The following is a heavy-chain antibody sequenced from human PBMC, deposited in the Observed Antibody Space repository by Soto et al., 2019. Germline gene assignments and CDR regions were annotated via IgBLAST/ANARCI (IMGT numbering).Heavy chain of an antibody. CDR2: ISAHNGNT. CDR1: GYTFTGYG. Sequence: QVQLTQSGTEVKKPGASLKVSCKAYGYTFTGYGMNWVRQAPGQGLEWMGWISAHNGNTNYAQTFQYRVRLTFDTSTSTVYMELTSLRPDATAVYYCASNSGYSYFDHWGQGALVTVST. J-gene: IGHJ4*02. D-gene: IGHD2-15*01. V-gene: IGHV1-18*01. CDR3: ASNSGYSYFDH.